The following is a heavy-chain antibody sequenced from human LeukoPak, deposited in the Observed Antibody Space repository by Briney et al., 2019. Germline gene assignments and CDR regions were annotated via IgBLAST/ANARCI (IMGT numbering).Heavy chain of an antibody. V-gene: IGHV3-30*02. Sequence: GGSLRLSCAASGFTFSSYAMHWVRQAPGKGLEWVAFIRYDGSNKYYADSVKGRFTISRDNSKNTLYLQMNSLRAEDTAVYYCAKEPNYYDRSGNDAFDIGGQETMVTVSS. CDR2: IRYDGSNK. J-gene: IGHJ3*02. CDR3: AKEPNYYDRSGNDAFDI. D-gene: IGHD3-22*01. CDR1: GFTFSSYA.